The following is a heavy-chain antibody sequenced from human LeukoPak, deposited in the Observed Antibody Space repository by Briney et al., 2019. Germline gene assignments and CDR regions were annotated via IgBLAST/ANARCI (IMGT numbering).Heavy chain of an antibody. CDR2: IHTSGST. CDR1: GGSISSGSYY. CDR3: ARSWFGELYDY. J-gene: IGHJ4*02. D-gene: IGHD3-10*01. V-gene: IGHV4-61*02. Sequence: SETLSLTCTVSGGSISSGSYYWSWIRQPAGKGLEWLGRIHTSGSTSYNPSLKSRVTISVNTSKNQFSLKLSSVTAADTAVYYCARSWFGELYDYWGQGTLVTVSS.